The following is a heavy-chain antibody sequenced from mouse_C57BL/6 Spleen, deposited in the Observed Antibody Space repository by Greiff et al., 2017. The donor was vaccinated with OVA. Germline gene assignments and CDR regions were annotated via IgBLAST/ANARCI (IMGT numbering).Heavy chain of an antibody. CDR2: ISSGGSYT. CDR3: ARRELGPFAY. CDR1: GFTFSSYG. J-gene: IGHJ3*01. D-gene: IGHD4-1*01. V-gene: IGHV5-6*02. Sequence: EVMLVESGGDLVKPGGSLKLSCAASGFTFSSYGMSWVRQTPDKRLEWVATISSGGSYTYYPDSVKGRFTISRDNAKNTLYLQMSSLKSEDTAMYYCARRELGPFAYWGQGTLVTVSA.